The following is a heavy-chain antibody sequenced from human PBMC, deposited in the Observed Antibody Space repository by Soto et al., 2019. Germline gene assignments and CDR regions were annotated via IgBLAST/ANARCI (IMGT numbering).Heavy chain of an antibody. Sequence: PSETLSLTCTVSGGSISSGGYSWSWIRQHPGKGLEWIGYIYYTGSTYYNPSLKSRVTISVDTSKNQFSLKLSSVTAADTAVYYCATGSYSSGWYNGGAFDYWGQGTLVTVSS. V-gene: IGHV4-31*03. CDR3: ATGSYSSGWYNGGAFDY. CDR1: GGSISSGGYS. D-gene: IGHD6-19*01. CDR2: IYYTGST. J-gene: IGHJ4*02.